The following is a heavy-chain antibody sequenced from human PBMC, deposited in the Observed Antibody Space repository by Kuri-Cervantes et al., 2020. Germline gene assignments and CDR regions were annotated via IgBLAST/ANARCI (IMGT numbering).Heavy chain of an antibody. D-gene: IGHD3-22*01. CDR1: GGSFSGYY. J-gene: IGHJ4*02. Sequence: GSLRLSCAVYGGSFSGYYWSWIRQPPGKGLEWIGEINHSGSTNYNPSLKSRVTISVDTSKNQFSLKLSSVTAADTAMYYCASLYYYDTTHWGQGTLVTVSS. V-gene: IGHV4-34*01. CDR2: INHSGST. CDR3: ASLYYYDTTH.